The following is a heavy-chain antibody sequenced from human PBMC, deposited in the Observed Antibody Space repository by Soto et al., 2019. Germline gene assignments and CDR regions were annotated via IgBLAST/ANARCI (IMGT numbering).Heavy chain of an antibody. J-gene: IGHJ6*03. Sequence: GASVKVSCKASGYTFTGYYMHWVRQAPGQGLERMGWINPNSGGTNYAQKFQGWVTMTRDTSISTAYMELSRLRSDDTAVYYCARGSVDRYYVFLPGYSDYYYYSMDVWGKGTTVTVSS. V-gene: IGHV1-2*04. CDR1: GYTFTGYY. D-gene: IGHD3-9*01. CDR2: INPNSGGT. CDR3: ARGSVDRYYVFLPGYSDYYYYSMDV.